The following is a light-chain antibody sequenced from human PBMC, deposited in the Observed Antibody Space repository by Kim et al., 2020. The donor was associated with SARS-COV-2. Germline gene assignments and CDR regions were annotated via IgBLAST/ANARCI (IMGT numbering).Light chain of an antibody. CDR2: GAS. V-gene: IGKV1-6*01. Sequence: ASVGERVTIACRASQAIRSELGWYQQKPGKAPQLLMYGASILQTGVPSRFSGSGSGTDFTLTISSLQPEDSATYYCLQDYDLPWTFGQGTKVDIK. CDR3: LQDYDLPWT. CDR1: QAIRSE. J-gene: IGKJ1*01.